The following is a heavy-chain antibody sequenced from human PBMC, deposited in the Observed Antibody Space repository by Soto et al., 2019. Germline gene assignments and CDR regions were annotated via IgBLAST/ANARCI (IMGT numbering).Heavy chain of an antibody. D-gene: IGHD3-22*01. Sequence: GGSLRLSCAASGFTFSIYAMSWVRQAPGKGLECVSPIGRSCGGTSYADIVSGRFTISRDNSQNTLYLQMNSLRAENTAVYYCAKDAPGSGWLSDYWGQGTLVTVSS. CDR3: AKDAPGSGWLSDY. V-gene: IGHV3-23*01. CDR2: IGRSCGGT. J-gene: IGHJ4*02. CDR1: GFTFSIYA.